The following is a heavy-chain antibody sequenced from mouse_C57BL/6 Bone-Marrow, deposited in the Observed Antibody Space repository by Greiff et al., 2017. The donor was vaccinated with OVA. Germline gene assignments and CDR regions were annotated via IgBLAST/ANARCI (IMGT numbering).Heavy chain of an antibody. CDR3: TRLASKFDY. J-gene: IGHJ2*01. CDR1: GYTFTSYG. V-gene: IGHV1-81*01. CDR2: IYPRSGST. Sequence: QVQLQQSGAELVRPGASVKLSCKASGYTFTSYGISWVKQRTGQGLEWIGEIYPRSGSTYYNEKFKGKATVTADKSSSTAYMELRSLTSEDSADYFCTRLASKFDYWGRGTALTVSS. D-gene: IGHD2-5*01.